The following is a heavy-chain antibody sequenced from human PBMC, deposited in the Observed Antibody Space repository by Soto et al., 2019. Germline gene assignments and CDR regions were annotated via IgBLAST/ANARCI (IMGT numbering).Heavy chain of an antibody. CDR1: GFTFSNCA. Sequence: GGSLRLSCEVSGFTFSNCAMAWVRQAPGKGLEYVSSITGNGGYTYYALSVKGRFTISRDNSKNTLYLQMNSLTAADTAVYYCARDMHAGFTHYFDPWGQGTLVTVSS. V-gene: IGHV3-23*01. D-gene: IGHD1-26*01. CDR2: ITGNGGYT. J-gene: IGHJ5*02. CDR3: ARDMHAGFTHYFDP.